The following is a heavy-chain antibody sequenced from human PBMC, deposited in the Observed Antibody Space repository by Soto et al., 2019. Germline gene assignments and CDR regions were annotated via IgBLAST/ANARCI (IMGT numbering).Heavy chain of an antibody. CDR3: TTDRGATGYYYYYGMDV. V-gene: IGHV3-15*07. Sequence: GGSLRLSCAASGFTFSNAWMNWVRQAPGKGLEWVGRIKSKTDGGTTDYAAPVKGRFTISRDDSKNTLYLQMNSLKTEDTAVYYCTTDRGATGYYYYYGMDVWGQGTTVTVSS. J-gene: IGHJ6*02. D-gene: IGHD1-26*01. CDR2: IKSKTDGGTT. CDR1: GFTFSNAW.